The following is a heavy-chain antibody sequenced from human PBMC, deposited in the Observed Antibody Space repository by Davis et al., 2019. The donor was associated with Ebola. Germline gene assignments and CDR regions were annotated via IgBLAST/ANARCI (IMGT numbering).Heavy chain of an antibody. CDR1: GYTFTSYG. J-gene: IGHJ5*02. D-gene: IGHD3-22*01. V-gene: IGHV1-18*01. Sequence: VSVKVSCKASGYTFTSYGISWVRQAPGQGLEWMGWISAYNGNTNYAQKLQGRVTMTTDTSTSTAYMELRSLRSDDTAVYYCARIVVIPNWFDPWGQGTLVTVSS. CDR2: ISAYNGNT. CDR3: ARIVVIPNWFDP.